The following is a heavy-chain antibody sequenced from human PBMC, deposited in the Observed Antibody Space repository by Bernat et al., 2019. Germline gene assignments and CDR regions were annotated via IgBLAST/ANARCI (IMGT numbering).Heavy chain of an antibody. CDR3: ARGYGDYVNYYYMDV. CDR2: IYSGGNT. Sequence: EVQLVETGGGLIQPGGSLRLSCAASGFTVSSNYMSWVRQAPGKGLEWLSVIYSGGNTYYADSVKGRFTISRDNSKNTLSLQMNSLRGEDTAVYYCARGYGDYVNYYYMDVWGKGTTVTVSS. D-gene: IGHD4-17*01. J-gene: IGHJ6*03. V-gene: IGHV3-53*02. CDR1: GFTVSSNY.